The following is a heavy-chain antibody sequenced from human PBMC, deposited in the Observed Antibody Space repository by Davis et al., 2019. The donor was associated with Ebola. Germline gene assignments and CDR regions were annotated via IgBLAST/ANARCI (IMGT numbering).Heavy chain of an antibody. V-gene: IGHV4-34*01. CDR3: ARALGYCRFDP. D-gene: IGHD2-15*01. CDR1: GGSFSGYY. Sequence: SETLSLTCAVSGGSFSGYYWSWIRQPPGKGLEWIGEINHSGSTNYNPSLTSRVTISVDTTKNQFSLKLSSGTAADTAVYYCARALGYCRFDPWGQGTLVTVSS. J-gene: IGHJ5*02. CDR2: INHSGST.